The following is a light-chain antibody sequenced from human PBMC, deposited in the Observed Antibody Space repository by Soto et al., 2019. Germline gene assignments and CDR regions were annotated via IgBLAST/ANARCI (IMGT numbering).Light chain of an antibody. CDR2: GAS. V-gene: IGKV3-15*01. J-gene: IGKJ1*01. CDR1: QSVSSN. CDR3: QQYNNWPPIT. Sequence: EFVLTQSPATLSVSPGGRATLSCRASQSVSSNLAWYQQKPGQAPRLLIYGASTRATGIPARFSGSGSGTEFTLTISSLQSEDFAVYYCQQYNNWPPITFGQGTKVDI.